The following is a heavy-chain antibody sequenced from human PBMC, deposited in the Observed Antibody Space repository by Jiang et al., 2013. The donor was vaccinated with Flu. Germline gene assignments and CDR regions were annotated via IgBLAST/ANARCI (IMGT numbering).Heavy chain of an antibody. CDR1: GGSFSDYY. D-gene: IGHD6-19*01. J-gene: IGHJ4*02. CDR2: INHSGRT. Sequence: LLKPSETLSLTCAVYGGSFSDYYWNWIRQPPGKGLEWIGEINHSGRTNYNPSLKSRVTISVDTSKNQFSLRLNSVTAADTAVYYCARRVGEAYGSGWDWTVDSWGQGTLVTVSS. V-gene: IGHV4-34*01. CDR3: ARRVGEAYGSGWDWTVDS.